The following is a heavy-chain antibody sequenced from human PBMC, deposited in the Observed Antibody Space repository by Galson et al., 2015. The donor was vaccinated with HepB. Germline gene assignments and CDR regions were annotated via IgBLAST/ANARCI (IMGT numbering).Heavy chain of an antibody. D-gene: IGHD3-10*01. CDR3: ARPLTVVRGAFDI. CDR1: GGTFSSYA. J-gene: IGHJ3*02. Sequence: SVKVSCKASGGTFSSYAISWVRQAPGQGLEWMAMIIPTLGLANYAHNVQERVTLTADNSTSTAYMELSGLRSDDTAIYYCARPLTVVRGAFDIWCQGRMVTVSS. CDR2: IIPTLGLA. V-gene: IGHV1-69*04.